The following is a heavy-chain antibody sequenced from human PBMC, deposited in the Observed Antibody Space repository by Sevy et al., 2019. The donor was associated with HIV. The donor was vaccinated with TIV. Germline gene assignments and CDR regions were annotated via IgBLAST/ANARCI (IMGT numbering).Heavy chain of an antibody. CDR3: AKDPLGVVVTLGGYYYGMDV. V-gene: IGHV3-30*02. Sequence: GGSLRLSCAASGFTFSSYGMHWVRQAPGKGLEWVAFIRYDGSNKYYADSVKGRFTISRDNSKNTLYLQMNSLRAEDTAGYYCAKDPLGVVVTLGGYYYGMDVWGQGTTVTVSS. CDR2: IRYDGSNK. D-gene: IGHD2-15*01. CDR1: GFTFSSYG. J-gene: IGHJ6*02.